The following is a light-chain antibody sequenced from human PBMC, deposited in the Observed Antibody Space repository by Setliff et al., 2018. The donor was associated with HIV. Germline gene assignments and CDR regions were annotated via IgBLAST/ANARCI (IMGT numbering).Light chain of an antibody. CDR2: DVS. CDR3: SSYTSSSTYV. CDR1: SSDVGGFNY. V-gene: IGLV2-14*03. J-gene: IGLJ1*01. Sequence: QSVLTQPASVSGSPGQSITISCTGTSSDVGGFNYVSWYQQHPGKAPKLIIYDVSNRPSGVSNRFSGSKSGNTASLTISGLQAEDEADYYCSSYTSSSTYVFEIGTKV.